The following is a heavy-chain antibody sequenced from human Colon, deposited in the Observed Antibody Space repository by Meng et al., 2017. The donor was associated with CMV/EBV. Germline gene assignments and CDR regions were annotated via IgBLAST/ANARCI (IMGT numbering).Heavy chain of an antibody. D-gene: IGHD2-2*02. CDR1: GGTFSSYT. Sequence: SVKVSCKASGGTFSSYTISWVRQAPGQGLEWMGRIIPILGIANYAQKFQGRVTITADKSTSTAYMELSSLRSEDTAVYYCARDMRGCDTASCYTGGEYGIDVWGQGTTVTVSS. J-gene: IGHJ6*02. CDR2: IIPILGIA. V-gene: IGHV1-69*04. CDR3: ARDMRGCDTASCYTGGEYGIDV.